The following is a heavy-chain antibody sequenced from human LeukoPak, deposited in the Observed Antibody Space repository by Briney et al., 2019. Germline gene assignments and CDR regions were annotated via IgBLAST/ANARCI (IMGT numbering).Heavy chain of an antibody. CDR3: ARVPDFYCSGGSCYSTDY. CDR1: GFTFSSYA. J-gene: IGHJ4*02. D-gene: IGHD2-15*01. Sequence: PGRSLRLSCAASGFTFSSYAMHWVRQAPGKGLEWVAVISYDGSNKYYADSVKGRFTISRDNSKNTLYLQMNSLRAEDTAVYYCARVPDFYCSGGSCYSTDYWGQGTLVTVSS. V-gene: IGHV3-30-3*01. CDR2: ISYDGSNK.